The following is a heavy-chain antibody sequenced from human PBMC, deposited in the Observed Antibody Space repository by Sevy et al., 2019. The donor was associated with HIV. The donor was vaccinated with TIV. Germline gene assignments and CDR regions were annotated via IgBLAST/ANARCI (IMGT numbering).Heavy chain of an antibody. V-gene: IGHV3-13*01. CDR2: IGTAGDK. CDR3: ARGQSPKWYNWNDIMYFDY. J-gene: IGHJ4*02. D-gene: IGHD1-20*01. CDR1: GFTFSSYD. Sequence: GALRLSCAASGFTFSSYDMHWVRQATGKGLEGVSAIGTAGDKYYPGSVKGRFTISRENAKNSLYLQMNSLRAGDTAVYYCARGQSPKWYNWNDIMYFDYWGQGTLVTVSS.